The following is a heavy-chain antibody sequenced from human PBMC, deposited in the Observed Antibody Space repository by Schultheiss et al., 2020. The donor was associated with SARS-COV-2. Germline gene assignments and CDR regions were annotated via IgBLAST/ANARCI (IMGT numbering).Heavy chain of an antibody. Sequence: GGSLRLSCAASGFTFSSYAMHWVRQAPGKGLEWVAVISYDGSNKYYADSVKGRFTISRHNSKNTLYLQMNSLRAEDTAVYYCASHGSDSSSWFAIYYYYGMDVWGQGTTVTVSS. CDR2: ISYDGSNK. CDR1: GFTFSSYA. V-gene: IGHV3-30*04. CDR3: ASHGSDSSSWFAIYYYYGMDV. D-gene: IGHD6-13*01. J-gene: IGHJ6*02.